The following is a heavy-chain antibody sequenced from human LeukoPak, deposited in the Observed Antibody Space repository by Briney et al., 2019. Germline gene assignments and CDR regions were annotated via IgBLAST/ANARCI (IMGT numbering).Heavy chain of an antibody. CDR1: GYTFTAHA. CDR3: ASKPRGESRPFDY. Sequence: GASVKVSCKASGYTFTAHAVHWVRQAPGQRLEWMGWINVANGDTGYSQKFQYRVTITRDTSASTGYMEMSSLISEDTAVYYSASKPRGESRPFDYWGQGTLVTVSS. V-gene: IGHV1-3*01. J-gene: IGHJ4*02. D-gene: IGHD3-16*01. CDR2: INVANGDT.